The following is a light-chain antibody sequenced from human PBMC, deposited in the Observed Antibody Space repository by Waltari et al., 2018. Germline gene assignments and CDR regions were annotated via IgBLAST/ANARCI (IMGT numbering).Light chain of an antibody. J-gene: IGLJ3*02. CDR1: IRYLGEPDP. Sequence: QSALTPPRPVSGSPGQSVTLPCTGTIRYLGEPDPVSWYQQPPGTAPKLMIYDVSKRPSGVPDRFSGSKSGYTASLTISGLQPDDEADYYCCTYTGGYTWVFGGGTKLTVL. V-gene: IGLV2-11*01. CDR2: DVS. CDR3: CTYTGGYTWV.